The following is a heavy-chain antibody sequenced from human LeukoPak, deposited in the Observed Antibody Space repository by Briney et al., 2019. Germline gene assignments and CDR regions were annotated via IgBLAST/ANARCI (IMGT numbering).Heavy chain of an antibody. CDR3: ARRDIVVVPAAIGAGAFDI. CDR2: INYSGTT. CDR1: GGSISSSSYY. V-gene: IGHV4-39*01. D-gene: IGHD2-2*02. Sequence: PSETLSLTCTVSGGSISSSSYYWGWIRQHPGKGLEWIGSINYSGTTYYNPSLKSRVTISVDASKNQFSLKLSSVTAADTAVYYCARRDIVVVPAAIGAGAFDIWGQGTMVTVSS. J-gene: IGHJ3*02.